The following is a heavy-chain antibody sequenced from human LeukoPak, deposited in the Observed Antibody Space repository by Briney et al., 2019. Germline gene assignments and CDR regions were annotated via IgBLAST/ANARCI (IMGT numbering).Heavy chain of an antibody. CDR3: ARRYSSGWPIDY. D-gene: IGHD6-19*01. Sequence: GGSLRLSCVASGFTFSTYEMKWVRQAPGKGLEWLSYIAGDGSEMYYADSVKGRFTISRDNAKSSVYLQMNGLRAEDTAVYYCARRYSSGWPIDYWGRGALVTVSS. J-gene: IGHJ4*02. CDR2: IAGDGSEM. CDR1: GFTFSTYE. V-gene: IGHV3-48*03.